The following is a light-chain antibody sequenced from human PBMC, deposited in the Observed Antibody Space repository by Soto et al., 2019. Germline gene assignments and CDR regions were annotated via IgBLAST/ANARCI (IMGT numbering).Light chain of an antibody. CDR2: ANN. J-gene: IGLJ1*01. V-gene: IGLV1-40*01. CDR3: QSYDSSLTAYV. CDR1: SSNIGAGYD. Sequence: YVLTQPPSVSGAPGQRVIISCTGSSSNIGAGYDVYWFQRLPGTAPKLLIYANNYRPSGVPDRFSGSQSGTSASLAINGLQSEDEADYHCQSYDSSLTAYVFGTGTKVTVL.